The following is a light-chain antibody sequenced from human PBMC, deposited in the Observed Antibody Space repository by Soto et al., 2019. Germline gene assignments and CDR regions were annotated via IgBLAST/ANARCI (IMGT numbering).Light chain of an antibody. J-gene: IGKJ1*01. CDR2: DAS. V-gene: IGKV1-5*01. CDR3: QQYDSFAVT. Sequence: DIQMTQSPSTLSASIGDTVFITCRASQSIRNWLAWYQQKPGKAPKLLIHDASRLESGVPSRFSGSGSGTEFTLSISSLQPDDVATYYCQQYDSFAVTFGQGTKVDIK. CDR1: QSIRNW.